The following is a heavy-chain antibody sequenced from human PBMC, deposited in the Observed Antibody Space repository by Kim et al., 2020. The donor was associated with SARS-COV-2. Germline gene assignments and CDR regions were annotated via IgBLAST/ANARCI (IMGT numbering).Heavy chain of an antibody. D-gene: IGHD1-20*01. V-gene: IGHV3-23*01. J-gene: IGHJ1*01. CDR3: AKAMRYPGGWPEYFQH. Sequence: GGSLRLSCAASGFTFSSYAMSWVRQAPGKGLEWVSAISGSGGSTYYADSVKGRFTISRDNSKNTLYLQMNSLRAEDTAVYYCAKAMRYPGGWPEYFQHWGQGTLVTVSS. CDR2: ISGSGGST. CDR1: GFTFSSYA.